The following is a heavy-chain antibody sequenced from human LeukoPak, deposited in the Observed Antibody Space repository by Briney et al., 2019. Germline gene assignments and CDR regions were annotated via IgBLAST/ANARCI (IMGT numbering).Heavy chain of an antibody. D-gene: IGHD3-3*01. CDR1: GYTFTSYY. CDR3: AREGFPPKMSDFWSGLGPYYYYGMDV. CDR2: INPSGGST. J-gene: IGHJ6*02. Sequence: GASVKVSCKASGYTFTSYYMRWVRQAPGQGLEWMGIINPSGGSTSYTQKFQGRVTMTRDTSTSTVYMELSSLRSEDTAVYYCAREGFPPKMSDFWSGLGPYYYYGMDVWGQGTTVTVSS. V-gene: IGHV1-46*01.